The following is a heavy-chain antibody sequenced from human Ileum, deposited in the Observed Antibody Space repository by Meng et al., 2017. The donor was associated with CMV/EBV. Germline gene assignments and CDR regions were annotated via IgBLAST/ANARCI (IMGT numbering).Heavy chain of an antibody. V-gene: IGHV4-61*01. CDR2: IYYSGST. CDR3: ARVLGPEKWAPIFGAGFRRGGFDP. CDR1: GGSVSSGSYY. Sequence: SETLSLTCTVSGGSVSSGSYYWSWIRQPPGKGLEWIGYIYYSGSTNYSPSLKNRVTISVDTSKNQFSLKLSSVTAADTAVYYCARVLGPEKWAPIFGAGFRRGGFDPWGQGTLVTVSS. J-gene: IGHJ5*02. D-gene: IGHD3-3*01.